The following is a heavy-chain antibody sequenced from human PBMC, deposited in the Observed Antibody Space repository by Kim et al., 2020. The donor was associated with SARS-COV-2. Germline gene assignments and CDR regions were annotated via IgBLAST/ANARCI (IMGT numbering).Heavy chain of an antibody. CDR1: GGSISSSSYY. D-gene: IGHD5-12*01. J-gene: IGHJ5*02. V-gene: IGHV4-39*01. Sequence: SETLSLTCTVSGGSISSSSYYWGWIRQPPGKGLEWIGSIYYSGSTYYNPSLKSRVTISVDTSKNQFSLKLSSVTAADTAVYYCARHGAYSGYDRDPNWFDPWGQGTLVTVSS. CDR2: IYYSGST. CDR3: ARHGAYSGYDRDPNWFDP.